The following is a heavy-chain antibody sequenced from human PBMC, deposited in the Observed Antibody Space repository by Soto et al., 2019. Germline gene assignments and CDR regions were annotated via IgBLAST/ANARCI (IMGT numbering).Heavy chain of an antibody. D-gene: IGHD2-21*02. V-gene: IGHV4-30-4*01. J-gene: IGHJ6*02. CDR2: IHYTGSI. Sequence: SETISLTCTVSGGSINIEHYHWTLKPKTPGKGLEWIGYIHYTGSISYNPSLQSRLTISVDTSKNQFSLKLTSVTAADTAVYFCAREDDGGDRDYYGLDVWGQGTTVTVSS. CDR3: AREDDGGDRDYYGLDV. CDR1: GGSINIEHYH.